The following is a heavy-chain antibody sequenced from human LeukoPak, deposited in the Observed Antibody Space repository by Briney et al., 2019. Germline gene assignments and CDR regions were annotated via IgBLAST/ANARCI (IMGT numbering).Heavy chain of an antibody. CDR2: INTGNGNT. Sequence: ASVKVSCKASGYTFINYAMHWVRQAPGQSLEWMGWINTGNGNTKYSQNFQGRVTITRDTSASTAYMELSSLRSEDTAVYYCARSPVAGTLPFDYWGQGTLVTVSS. CDR1: GYTFINYA. CDR3: ARSPVAGTLPFDY. D-gene: IGHD6-19*01. J-gene: IGHJ4*02. V-gene: IGHV1-3*04.